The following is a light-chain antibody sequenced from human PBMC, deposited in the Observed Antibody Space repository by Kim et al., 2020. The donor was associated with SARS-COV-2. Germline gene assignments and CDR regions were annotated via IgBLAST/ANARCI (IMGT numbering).Light chain of an antibody. J-gene: IGLJ3*02. Sequence: ATIPVTGNRNNVGNQGAAWLHQHQGHPPKLLSYRNNNRPSGISERLSASRSGNTASLTITGLQPEDEADYYCSAWDSSLSAWVFGGGTQLTVL. V-gene: IGLV10-54*01. CDR3: SAWDSSLSAWV. CDR1: RNNVGNQG. CDR2: RNN.